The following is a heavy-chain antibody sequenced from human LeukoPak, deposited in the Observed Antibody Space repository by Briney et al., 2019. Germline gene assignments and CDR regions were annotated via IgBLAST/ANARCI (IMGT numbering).Heavy chain of an antibody. CDR2: IRSKAYSGTT. CDR3: TRMIVVVITFDY. D-gene: IGHD3-22*01. CDR1: GFTFGDYA. J-gene: IGHJ4*02. Sequence: GGSLRLSCTASGFTFGDYAMSWFRQAPGKGLEWVGFIRSKAYSGTTEYAASVKGRFTISRDDSKSIAYLQMNSLKTEDTAVYYCTRMIVVVITFDYWGQGTLVTVSS. V-gene: IGHV3-49*03.